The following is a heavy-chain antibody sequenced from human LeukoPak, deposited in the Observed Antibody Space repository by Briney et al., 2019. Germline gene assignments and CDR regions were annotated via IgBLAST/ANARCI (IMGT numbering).Heavy chain of an antibody. D-gene: IGHD3-3*01. V-gene: IGHV3-33*01. CDR3: ARDADTSGHFSWFDS. J-gene: IGHJ5*01. CDR1: GFTFTHYG. Sequence: GGSLRLSCAASGFTFTHYGVNWVRQSPGKGLEWVAGVWHDASKEYYADSVKGRFTSSRDNSKDTLYLQKDSLRAEDTAVYYCARDADTSGHFSWFDSWGQGTLVIVSS. CDR2: VWHDASKE.